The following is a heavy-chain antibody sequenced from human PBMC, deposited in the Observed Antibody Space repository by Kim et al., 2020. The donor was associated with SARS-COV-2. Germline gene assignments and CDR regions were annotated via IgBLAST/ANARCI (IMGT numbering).Heavy chain of an antibody. J-gene: IGHJ4*02. CDR1: GGSISSSSYY. D-gene: IGHD3-9*01. CDR3: ASNIGQYYDILTGYFVLLS. CDR2: IYYSGST. V-gene: IGHV4-39*01. Sequence: SETLSLTCTVSGGSISSSSYYWGWIRQPPGKGLEWIGSIYYSGSTYYNPSLKSRVTISVDTSKNQFSLKLSSVTAADTAVYYCASNIGQYYDILTGYFVLLSWGQGTLVTVSS.